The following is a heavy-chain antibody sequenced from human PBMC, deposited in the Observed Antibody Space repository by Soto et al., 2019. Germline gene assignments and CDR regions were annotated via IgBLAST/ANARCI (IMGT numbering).Heavy chain of an antibody. D-gene: IGHD3-22*01. J-gene: IGHJ3*02. CDR1: GFTFSSYS. Sequence: EVQLVESGGGLVKPGGSLRLSCAASGFTFSSYSMNWVRQAPGKGLEWVSSISYIYYADSVKGRFTISRDNAKNSLYLQMNSLRAEDTAVYYCARGYHYYDSSGYDKWDAFDIWGQGTMVTVSS. CDR3: ARGYHYYDSSGYDKWDAFDI. CDR2: ISYI. V-gene: IGHV3-21*01.